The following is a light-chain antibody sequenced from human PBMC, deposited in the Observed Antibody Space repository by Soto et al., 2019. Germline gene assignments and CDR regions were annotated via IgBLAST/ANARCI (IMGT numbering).Light chain of an antibody. J-gene: IGKJ3*01. Sequence: EIVLMQSPGTLSLSPGERATLSCRASQSVSSSYLAWYQQKPGQAPRLLIYGASSRATGIPDRFSGSGSGTDFTLTISRLEPEDFAVYYCQQYGRSPLTFGPGTKVDIK. V-gene: IGKV3-20*01. CDR3: QQYGRSPLT. CDR1: QSVSSSY. CDR2: GAS.